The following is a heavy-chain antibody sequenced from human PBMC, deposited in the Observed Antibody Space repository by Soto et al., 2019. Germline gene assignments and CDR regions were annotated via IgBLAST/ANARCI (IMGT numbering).Heavy chain of an antibody. CDR3: ARDSKLELRPYYYYGMDV. V-gene: IGHV4-31*03. Sequence: SETLSLTCTVSGGSISSGGYYWSWIRQHPGKGLEWIGYIYYSGSTYYNPSLKSRVTISVDTSKNQFSLKLSSVTAADTAVYYYARDSKLELRPYYYYGMDVWGQGTTVTVSS. D-gene: IGHD1-7*01. CDR1: GGSISSGGYY. CDR2: IYYSGST. J-gene: IGHJ6*02.